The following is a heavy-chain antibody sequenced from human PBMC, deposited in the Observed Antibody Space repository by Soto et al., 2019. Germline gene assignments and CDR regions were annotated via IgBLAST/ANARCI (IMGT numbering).Heavy chain of an antibody. V-gene: IGHV4-30-2*01. Sequence: QLQLLESGSGLVKPSQTLSLTCAVSGGSISSGGYSWGWIRQPPGKGLEWIGYIYHSVSTYYNPSLKSRVTISVDRSKNQFSLRLSSVTAADTAVYYCARVPDYWSQGTLVTVSS. CDR2: IYHSVST. CDR1: GGSISSGGYS. CDR3: ARVPDY. J-gene: IGHJ4*02.